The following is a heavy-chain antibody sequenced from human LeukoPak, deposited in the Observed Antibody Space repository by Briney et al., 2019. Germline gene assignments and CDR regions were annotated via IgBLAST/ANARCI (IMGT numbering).Heavy chain of an antibody. CDR1: GYTFTSYG. D-gene: IGHD3-10*01. Sequence: GASVKVSCKASGYTFTSYGISWVRQAPGQGLEWMGWISAYNGNTNYAQKLQGRVTMTTDTSTSTAYMELRSLRSDDTAVYYCARGDFYGSGNTHPSNWFDPWGQGTLVTVSS. J-gene: IGHJ5*02. V-gene: IGHV1-18*01. CDR2: ISAYNGNT. CDR3: ARGDFYGSGNTHPSNWFDP.